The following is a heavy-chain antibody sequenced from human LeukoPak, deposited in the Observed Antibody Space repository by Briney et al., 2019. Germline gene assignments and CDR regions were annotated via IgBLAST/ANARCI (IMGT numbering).Heavy chain of an antibody. J-gene: IGHJ4*02. CDR1: GGTFSSYA. CDR2: IIPIFGTA. CDR3: ASPGRLRSLEWLSFDY. V-gene: IGHV1-69*13. Sequence: ASVKVSCKASGGTFSSYAISWVRQAPGQGLEWMGGIIPIFGTANYAQKFQGRVTITADESTSTAYMELSSLRSEDTAVYYCASPGRLRSLEWLSFDYWGQGTLVTVSS. D-gene: IGHD3-3*01.